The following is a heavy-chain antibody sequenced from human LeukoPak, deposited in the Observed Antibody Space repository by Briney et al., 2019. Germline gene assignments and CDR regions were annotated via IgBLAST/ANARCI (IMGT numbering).Heavy chain of an antibody. CDR3: ASSLRWASDY. CDR1: GFTFSSYS. V-gene: IGHV3-21*01. Sequence: PGGSLRLSCAASGFTFSSYSMNWVRQAPGKGLEWVSSISSSSSYIYYADSVKGRFTISRDNAKNSLYLQMNGLRAEDTAVYYCASSLRWASDYWGQGTLVTVSS. D-gene: IGHD4-23*01. J-gene: IGHJ4*02. CDR2: ISSSSSYI.